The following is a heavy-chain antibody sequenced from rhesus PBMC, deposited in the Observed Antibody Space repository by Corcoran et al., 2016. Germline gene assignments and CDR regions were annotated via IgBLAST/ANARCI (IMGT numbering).Heavy chain of an antibody. CDR2: ISNGGGST. CDR1: GFTFSSYG. J-gene: IGHJ4*01. Sequence: EVQLVESGGGLVQPGGSLRLSCAASGFTFSSYGMSWVRQAPGKGLEWVSYISNGGGSTYYANSGKGRFTISRDNSKNTLSLQMNSLRAEDTAVYYCAKVSDSGYMYFDYWGQGVLVTVSS. D-gene: IGHD3-28*01. V-gene: IGHV3S5*01. CDR3: AKVSDSGYMYFDY.